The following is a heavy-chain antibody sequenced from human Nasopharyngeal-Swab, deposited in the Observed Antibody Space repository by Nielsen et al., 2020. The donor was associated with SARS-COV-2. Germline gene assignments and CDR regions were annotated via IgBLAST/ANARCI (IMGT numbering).Heavy chain of an antibody. CDR3: ARGPDGD. J-gene: IGHJ4*02. Sequence: ASVKVSCKASGYRFTGYYLHWVRQAPGQGLEWMGWINPNSGGTNNAQKFQGRVTMTRDTSISTAYMELSRLRSEDTAVYYCARGPDGDWGQGTLVTVSS. D-gene: IGHD5-24*01. CDR1: GYRFTGYY. V-gene: IGHV1-2*02. CDR2: INPNSGGT.